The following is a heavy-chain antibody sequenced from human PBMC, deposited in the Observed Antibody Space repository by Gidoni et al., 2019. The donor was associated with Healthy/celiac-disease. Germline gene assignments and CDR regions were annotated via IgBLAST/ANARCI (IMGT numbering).Heavy chain of an antibody. CDR3: AKDPSVHGWFDP. V-gene: IGHV3-23*01. CDR2: IRGSGGST. Sequence: EVQLLESGGGLVQPGGSLRLSCSASGFTFSSYAMSWVRQAPGKGLEWGSGIRGSGGSTYYADSVKGRFTISRDNSKNTVYLQMNSLRAEDTAVYYCAKDPSVHGWFDPWGQGTLVTVSS. J-gene: IGHJ5*02. CDR1: GFTFSSYA. D-gene: IGHD2-8*01.